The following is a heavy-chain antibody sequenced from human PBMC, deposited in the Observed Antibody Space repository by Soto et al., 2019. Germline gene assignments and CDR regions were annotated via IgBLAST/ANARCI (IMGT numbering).Heavy chain of an antibody. CDR2: IYYSGST. Sequence: SETLSLTCTVSGGSISSYYWSWIRQPPGKGLEWIGYIYYSGSTNYNPSLKSRVTISVDTSKNQFSLKLSSVTAADTAVYYCARAGDIVVVVAADPDAFDIWGQGTMVTVSS. CDR3: ARAGDIVVVVAADPDAFDI. CDR1: GGSISSYY. V-gene: IGHV4-59*01. J-gene: IGHJ3*02. D-gene: IGHD2-15*01.